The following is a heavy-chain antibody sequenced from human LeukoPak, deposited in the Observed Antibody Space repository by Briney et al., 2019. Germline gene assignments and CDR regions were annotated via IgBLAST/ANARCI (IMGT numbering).Heavy chain of an antibody. CDR2: ISYDGSNK. Sequence: GGSLRLSCAASGFTFSSYGMHWVRQAPGKGLEWVAVISYDGSNKYYADFVKGRFTISRDNSKNTLYLQMNSLRAEDTAVYYCAIPEVRDIIILRGLDYWGQGTLVTVSS. V-gene: IGHV3-30*03. CDR3: AIPEVRDIIILRGLDY. J-gene: IGHJ4*02. D-gene: IGHD3-10*01. CDR1: GFTFSSYG.